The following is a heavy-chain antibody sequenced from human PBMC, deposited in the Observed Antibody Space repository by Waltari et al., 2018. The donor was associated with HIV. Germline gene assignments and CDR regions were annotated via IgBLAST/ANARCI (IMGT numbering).Heavy chain of an antibody. J-gene: IGHJ6*02. CDR3: AREATYWRYGMDV. Sequence: QVQLVESGGGVVQPGRSLRLSCEALGFPFSSYAMHWVRQAPGTGREWVAVISYDGSNKYYEDAVKGRFTISRDNSKNTLYLQMNSLRAEDTAVYYCAREATYWRYGMDVWGQGTTVTVSS. V-gene: IGHV3-30-3*01. CDR1: GFPFSSYA. CDR2: ISYDGSNK. D-gene: IGHD2-8*02.